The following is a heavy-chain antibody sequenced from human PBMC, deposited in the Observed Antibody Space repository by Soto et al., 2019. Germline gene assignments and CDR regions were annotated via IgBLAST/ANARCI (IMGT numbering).Heavy chain of an antibody. CDR1: GDSVSSNSAS. V-gene: IGHV6-1*01. CDR2: TYYRSKWYN. J-gene: IGHJ4*02. CDR3: ARRGITGTHNAFDY. Sequence: SQTLSLTCAISGDSVSSNSASWNLIRQSPSRGLEWLGRTYYRSKWYNDYAVSVKSRITINPDTSKNQFSLQLNSVTPEDTAVYYCARRGITGTHNAFDYWGQGTLVTVYS. D-gene: IGHD1-20*01.